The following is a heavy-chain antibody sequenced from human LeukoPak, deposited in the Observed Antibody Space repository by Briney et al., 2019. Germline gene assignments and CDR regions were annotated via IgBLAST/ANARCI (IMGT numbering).Heavy chain of an antibody. CDR1: GGSISSYY. V-gene: IGHV4-59*08. Sequence: SETLSLTCTVSGGSISSYYWSWIRQPPGKGLEWIGYIYYSGSTNYNPSLKSRVTISVDTSKNQFSLKLSSVTAADTAVYYCARCQYVPRCDYWGQGTLVTVSS. D-gene: IGHD2-2*01. CDR2: IYYSGST. CDR3: ARCQYVPRCDY. J-gene: IGHJ4*02.